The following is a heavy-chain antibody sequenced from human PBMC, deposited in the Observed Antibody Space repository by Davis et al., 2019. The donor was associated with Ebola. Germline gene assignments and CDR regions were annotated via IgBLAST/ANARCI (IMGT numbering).Heavy chain of an antibody. V-gene: IGHV1-69*02. Sequence: SVKVSCKASGGTFSSYTISWVRQAPGQGLEWMGRIIPILGIANYAQKFQGRVTITADKSTSTAYMELSSLRSDDTAVYYCARGAVTTHYYYYYGMDVWGQGTTVTVSS. CDR1: GGTFSSYT. CDR2: IIPILGIA. D-gene: IGHD4-17*01. J-gene: IGHJ6*02. CDR3: ARGAVTTHYYYYYGMDV.